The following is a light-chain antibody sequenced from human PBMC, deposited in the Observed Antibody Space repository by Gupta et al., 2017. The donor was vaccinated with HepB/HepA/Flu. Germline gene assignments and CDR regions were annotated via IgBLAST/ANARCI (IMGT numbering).Light chain of an antibody. CDR3: GSYAGSSNVV. V-gene: IGLV2-23*02. J-gene: IGLJ2*01. CDR1: SRDVGSYNL. CDR2: EVN. Sequence: SALTPPASASGSPQPSITTSCTGTSRDVGSYNLFSCYQQHPGNAPKLMIYEVNKRPSGVSNRFSGAKSGNKASLTIAGLQAEDEANYYCGSYAGSSNVVFGGGTKLTVL.